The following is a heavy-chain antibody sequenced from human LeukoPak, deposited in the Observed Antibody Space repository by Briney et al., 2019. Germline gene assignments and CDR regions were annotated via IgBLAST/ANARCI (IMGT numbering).Heavy chain of an antibody. Sequence: ASVKVSCKASGYTFTSYYMHWVRQAPGQGLEWMGIINPSGGSTSYAQKFQGRVTMTRDTSTSTVYMELSSLRSEDTALYYCANNRYSSRWRGAFDVWGQGTMVTVSS. CDR2: INPSGGST. V-gene: IGHV1-46*01. D-gene: IGHD6-13*01. J-gene: IGHJ3*01. CDR1: GYTFTSYY. CDR3: ANNRYSSRWRGAFDV.